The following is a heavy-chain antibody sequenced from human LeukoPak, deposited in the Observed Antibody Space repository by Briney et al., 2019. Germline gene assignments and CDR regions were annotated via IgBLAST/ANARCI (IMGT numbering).Heavy chain of an antibody. Sequence: GGSLRLSCAASGSSFSTYAMNWVRQAPGKGLEWVSIIGASGGSTYYADSVKGRFTISRDNSKNTLYLQMNSLRAEDTAVYYCAKSRYTRGWFNYWGQGTLVTVSS. CDR2: IGASGGST. CDR1: GSSFSTYA. CDR3: AKSRYTRGWFNY. V-gene: IGHV3-23*01. J-gene: IGHJ4*02. D-gene: IGHD6-19*01.